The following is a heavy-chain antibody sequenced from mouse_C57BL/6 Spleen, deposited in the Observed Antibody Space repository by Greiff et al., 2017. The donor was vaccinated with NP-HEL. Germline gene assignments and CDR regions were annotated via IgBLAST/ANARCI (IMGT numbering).Heavy chain of an antibody. CDR2: IDPEDGET. V-gene: IGHV14-2*01. D-gene: IGHD1-1*01. Sequence: EVKLQESGAELVKPGASVKLSCTASGFNIKDYYMHWVKQRTEQGLEWIGRIDPEDGETKYAPKFQGKATITADTSSNTAYLQLSSLTSEDTAVYYCASLDVYGSSWDYFDYWGQGTTLTVSS. CDR3: ASLDVYGSSWDYFDY. J-gene: IGHJ2*01. CDR1: GFNIKDYY.